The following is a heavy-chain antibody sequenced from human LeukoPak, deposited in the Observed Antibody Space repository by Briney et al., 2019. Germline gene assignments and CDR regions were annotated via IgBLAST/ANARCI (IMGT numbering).Heavy chain of an antibody. V-gene: IGHV5-51*01. CDR3: AIHYYDSSYYFDY. CDR2: IYPGDSDT. D-gene: IGHD3-22*01. CDR1: GYSFTSYW. Sequence: GGSLKISCKGSGYSFTSYWIGWVRQLPGKGLEWMGIIYPGDSDTRYSPSFQGQVTISADKSISTAYLQWSSLKASDTAMYYCAIHYYDSSYYFDYWGQGTLVTVSS. J-gene: IGHJ4*02.